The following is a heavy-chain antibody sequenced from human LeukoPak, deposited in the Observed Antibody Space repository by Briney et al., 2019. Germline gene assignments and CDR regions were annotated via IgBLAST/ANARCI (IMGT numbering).Heavy chain of an antibody. J-gene: IGHJ4*02. CDR1: ALRFSSFA. CDR2: IHGSGETT. Sequence: GGSLRLSCAASALRFSSFAMTWVRQVPGKGLEWVSGIHGSGETTYYADSVKGRFTISRDNSREMLYLQMNSLKTEDTAVYYCVRVHGWAFDYWGQGALVTVSS. D-gene: IGHD3-10*01. V-gene: IGHV3-23*01. CDR3: VRVHGWAFDY.